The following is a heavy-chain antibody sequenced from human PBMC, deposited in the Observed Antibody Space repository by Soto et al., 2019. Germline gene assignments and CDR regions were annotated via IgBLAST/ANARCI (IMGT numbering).Heavy chain of an antibody. V-gene: IGHV6-1*01. J-gene: IGHJ5*02. CDR3: ARDISEAIFGVVIIKARRFDP. CDR1: GDSVSSNSAA. Sequence: QSPTLSLTCAISGDSVSSNSAAWNWIRQSPSRGLEWLGRTYYRSKWYNDYAVSVKSRITINPDTSKNQFSLQLNSVTPEDTAVYYCARDISEAIFGVVIIKARRFDPWGQGTLVTVSS. D-gene: IGHD3-3*01. CDR2: TYYRSKWYN.